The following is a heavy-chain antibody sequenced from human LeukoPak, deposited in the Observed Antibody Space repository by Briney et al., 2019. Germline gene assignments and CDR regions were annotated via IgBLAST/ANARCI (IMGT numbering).Heavy chain of an antibody. Sequence: PSQTLSLACTVSGGSISSCGYYWSWIRQHPGKGLEWIGYIYYTGNTYYNPSLKRRVTISVDTSKNQFSLKLSSVTAADTAVYYCARWDDGDLALDYWGLGTLVTVSS. CDR3: ARWDDGDLALDY. CDR2: IYYTGNT. V-gene: IGHV4-31*03. J-gene: IGHJ4*02. D-gene: IGHD4-17*01. CDR1: GGSISSCGYY.